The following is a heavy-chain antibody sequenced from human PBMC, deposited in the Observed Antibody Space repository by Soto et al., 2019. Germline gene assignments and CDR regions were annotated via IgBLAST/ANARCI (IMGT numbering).Heavy chain of an antibody. D-gene: IGHD1-20*01. CDR3: TADPSYITTYTGGMDV. V-gene: IGHV3-15*01. Sequence: EVQLVESGGGLVKPGGSLRLSCAASGFTFTTAWMSWVRQAPGKGLEWVGRIRSNTEGGTTDYAAPVKGRFTISRDDSKNTVYLQMNSLKTEDTAVYYCTADPSYITTYTGGMDVWGQGTTVTVSS. CDR1: GFTFTTAW. J-gene: IGHJ6*02. CDR2: IRSNTEGGTT.